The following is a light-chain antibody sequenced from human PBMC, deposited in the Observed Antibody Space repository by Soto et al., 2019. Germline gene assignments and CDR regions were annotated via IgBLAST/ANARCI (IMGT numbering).Light chain of an antibody. V-gene: IGLV1-47*02. J-gene: IGLJ3*02. CDR2: SNN. Sequence: QSVLTQPPSASGTPGQRVTISCSGSSSNIGSNYVSWYQQLPGTAPKLLIYSNNQRPSGVPDRFSGSKSGTSASLAISGLRSEDEADYYCAAWDDSLSGLWVFGGGTQLTVL. CDR1: SSNIGSNY. CDR3: AAWDDSLSGLWV.